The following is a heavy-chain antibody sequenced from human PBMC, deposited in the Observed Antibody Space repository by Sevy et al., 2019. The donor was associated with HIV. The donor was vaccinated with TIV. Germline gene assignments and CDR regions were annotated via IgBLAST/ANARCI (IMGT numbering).Heavy chain of an antibody. CDR2: ISYDGNNK. CDR3: ARARSGSSWYRVAAFDI. CDR1: GFTFSNYA. D-gene: IGHD6-13*01. J-gene: IGHJ3*02. Sequence: QLGGSLRLSCAASGFTFSNYAMHWVRQAPGKGLEWVAVISYDGNNKYYGDSVKGRFTISRDNSKNMLWLQVSSLRAEDTAVYYCARARSGSSWYRVAAFDIWGQGTMVTVSS. V-gene: IGHV3-30-3*01.